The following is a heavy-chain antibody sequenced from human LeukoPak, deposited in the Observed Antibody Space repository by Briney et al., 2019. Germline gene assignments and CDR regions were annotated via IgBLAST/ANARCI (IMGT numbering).Heavy chain of an antibody. CDR1: GFTFSSYE. Sequence: GGSLRLSCAASGFTFSSYEMNWVRQAPGKGLECVSYISSSGSTIYYADSVKGRFTISRDNAKNSLYLQMNSLRAEDTAVYYCTTQSSGWYGEGFYFDYWGQGNLVTVSS. D-gene: IGHD6-19*01. J-gene: IGHJ4*02. CDR3: TTQSSGWYGEGFYFDY. CDR2: ISSSGSTI. V-gene: IGHV3-48*03.